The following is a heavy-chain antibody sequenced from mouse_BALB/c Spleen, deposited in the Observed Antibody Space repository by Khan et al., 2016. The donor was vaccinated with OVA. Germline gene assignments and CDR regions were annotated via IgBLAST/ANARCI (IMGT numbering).Heavy chain of an antibody. CDR1: GYSFTSYW. V-gene: IGHV1-74*01. J-gene: IGHJ3*01. Sequence: QVQLQQSGAELVRPGASVKLSCKASGYSFTSYWMNWVKQRPGQGLEWIGMIHPSDSETNLNQKFKDKATLTVDKSSNTAYMQLSSPTSEDSAVYYCARRKCITTAEEGPWFAYWGQGTLVTVSA. D-gene: IGHD1-2*01. CDR3: ARRKCITTAEEGPWFAY. CDR2: IHPSDSET.